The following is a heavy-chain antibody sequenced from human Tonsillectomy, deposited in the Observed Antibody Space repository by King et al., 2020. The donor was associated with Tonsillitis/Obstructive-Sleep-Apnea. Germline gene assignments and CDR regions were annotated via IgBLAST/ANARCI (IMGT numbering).Heavy chain of an antibody. CDR3: ARPTVTTDYFDY. D-gene: IGHD4-17*01. J-gene: IGHJ4*02. V-gene: IGHV3-30*04. CDR2: ISYDGSNK. Sequence: VQLVESGGGVVQPGRSLRLSCAASGFTFSSYAMHWVRQAPGKGLEWVAVISYDGSNKYYADSVKGRFTISRDNSKNTLYLQMNSLRAEDTAVYYCARPTVTTDYFDYWGQGTLVTVSS. CDR1: GFTFSSYA.